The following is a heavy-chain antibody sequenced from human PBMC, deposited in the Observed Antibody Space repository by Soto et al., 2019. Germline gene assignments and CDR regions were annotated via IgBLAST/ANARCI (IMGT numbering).Heavy chain of an antibody. D-gene: IGHD3-3*01. CDR3: ARAHYDFWSGPTPANGVDV. CDR2: IYPGDSDT. Sequence: PGESLKISCKGSGYSFTSYWIGWVRQMPGKGLEWMGIIYPGDSDTRYSPSFQGQVTISADKSISTAYLQWSSLKASDTAMYYCARAHYDFWSGPTPANGVDVRAQRTTLTVSS. V-gene: IGHV5-51*01. J-gene: IGHJ6*02. CDR1: GYSFTSYW.